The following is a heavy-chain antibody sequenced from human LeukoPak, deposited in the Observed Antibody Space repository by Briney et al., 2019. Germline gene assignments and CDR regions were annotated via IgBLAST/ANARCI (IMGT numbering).Heavy chain of an antibody. CDR3: AKDFRWIQLWWVFDY. V-gene: IGHV3-23*01. Sequence: GGSLRLSCAASGFTFSSYAMSWVRQAPGKGLEWVSAISGSGGSTYYADSVKGRFTISRDNSKNTLYLQMNSLRAEDTAVYYCAKDFRWIQLWWVFDYWGQGTLVTVSS. D-gene: IGHD5-18*01. CDR2: ISGSGGST. CDR1: GFTFSSYA. J-gene: IGHJ4*02.